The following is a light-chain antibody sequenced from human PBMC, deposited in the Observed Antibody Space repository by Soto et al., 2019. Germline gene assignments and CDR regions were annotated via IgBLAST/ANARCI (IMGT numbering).Light chain of an antibody. CDR2: GAS. Sequence: EMVLTQSPATLSLSPGERASLSCRASQSVSSNLAWYQQKPGQAPRLLIYGASTRATGIPARFSGSGSGTEFTLTISSLQSEDFAVYYCQQYNNWLRAFGQGTKVDI. CDR3: QQYNNWLRA. CDR1: QSVSSN. J-gene: IGKJ1*01. V-gene: IGKV3-15*01.